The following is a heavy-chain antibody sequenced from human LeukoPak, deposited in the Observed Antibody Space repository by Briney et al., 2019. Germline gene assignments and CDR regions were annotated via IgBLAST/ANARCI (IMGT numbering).Heavy chain of an antibody. D-gene: IGHD4-17*01. V-gene: IGHV3-23*01. CDR1: GFTFSSFA. CDR3: AKDFFNYGDNGPGHY. CDR2: VSASGSNT. Sequence: GGSLRPSCAASGFTFSSFAMSWVRQAPGRGLEWVSTVSASGSNTYSADSVKGRFTISRDNSKNTLYLQMNSLRAEDTAIFYCAKDFFNYGDNGPGHYWGQGTLVTVSS. J-gene: IGHJ4*02.